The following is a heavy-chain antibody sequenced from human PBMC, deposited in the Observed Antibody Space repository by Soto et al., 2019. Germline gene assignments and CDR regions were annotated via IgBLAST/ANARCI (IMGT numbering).Heavy chain of an antibody. CDR1: GYTFTSYD. J-gene: IGHJ4*02. D-gene: IGHD3-10*01. Sequence: ASVKVSCKASGYTFTSYDINWVRQATGQGLEWMGWMNPNIGKTSYAQKFQGRVTITTNTSTSTAYMELSSLRSEDTAVYYCARGGTGSSKYYFDYWGQGTLVTVSS. V-gene: IGHV1-8*01. CDR2: MNPNIGKT. CDR3: ARGGTGSSKYYFDY.